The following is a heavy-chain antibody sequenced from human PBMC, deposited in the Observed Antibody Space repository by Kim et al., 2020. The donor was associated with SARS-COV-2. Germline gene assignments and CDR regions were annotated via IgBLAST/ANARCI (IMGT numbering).Heavy chain of an antibody. V-gene: IGHV3-30*18. J-gene: IGHJ6*01. CDR2: ISYDGSNK. CDR3: AKVGPYNWNPYYYYGMAV. CDR1: GFTFSSYG. Sequence: GGSLRLSCAASGFTFSSYGMHWVRQAPGKGLEWVAVISYDGSNKYYADSVKGRFTIARDTSKNTLYLQMNSLIAEDTAVYYCAKVGPYNWNPYYYYGMAV. D-gene: IGHD1-20*01.